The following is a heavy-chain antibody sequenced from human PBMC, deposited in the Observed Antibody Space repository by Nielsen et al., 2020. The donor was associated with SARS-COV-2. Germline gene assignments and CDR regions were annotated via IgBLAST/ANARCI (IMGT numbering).Heavy chain of an antibody. J-gene: IGHJ6*02. CDR1: GFTFDDYA. D-gene: IGHD2-15*01. CDR2: ISWNSGSI. V-gene: IGHV3-9*01. CDR3: AKEEVIGYCSGGSCHYYYYGMDV. Sequence: SLKISCAASGFTFDDYAMHWVRQAPGKGLEWVSGISWNSGSIGYADSVKGRFTISRDNAKNSPYLQMNSLRAEDTALYYCAKEEVIGYCSGGSCHYYYYGMDVWGQGTAVTVSS.